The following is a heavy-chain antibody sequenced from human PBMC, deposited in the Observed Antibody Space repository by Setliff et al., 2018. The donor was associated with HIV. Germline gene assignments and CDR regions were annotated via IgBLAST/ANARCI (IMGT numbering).Heavy chain of an antibody. Sequence: SVKVSCKASGGTFNNYAIGWVRQAPGQGLEWVGGIIPLFGTTNYAQKFQGRVTITADESTNTAHMELNSLRSIDTAMYYCATVFYYNSESYSLDYWGQGMLVTVS. J-gene: IGHJ4*02. V-gene: IGHV1-69*13. CDR2: IIPLFGTT. CDR3: ATVFYYNSESYSLDY. D-gene: IGHD3-10*01. CDR1: GGTFNNYA.